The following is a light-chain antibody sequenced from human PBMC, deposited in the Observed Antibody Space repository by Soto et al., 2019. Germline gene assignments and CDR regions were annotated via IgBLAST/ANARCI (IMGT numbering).Light chain of an antibody. V-gene: IGKV3-20*01. CDR2: GIS. CDR1: HTISSSY. Sequence: ETVLTQSPGTLSLSPGERATLSCRAIHTISSSYLAWYQQKPGQAPRLLMYGISRRATGIPDRFSGSGSGTDFTLTITRLEPEDFAVYYCQQYVTSSPRTFGQGTKVEIK. CDR3: QQYVTSSPRT. J-gene: IGKJ1*01.